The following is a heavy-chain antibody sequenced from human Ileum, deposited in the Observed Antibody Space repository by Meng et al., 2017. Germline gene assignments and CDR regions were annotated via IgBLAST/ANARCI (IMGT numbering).Heavy chain of an antibody. CDR3: ARDDTVSGGNNWFDP. V-gene: IGHV4-4*07. CDR2: ISASGST. CDR1: GGSISGYF. J-gene: IGHJ5*02. D-gene: IGHD4-23*01. Sequence: SETLSLTCTVSGGSISGYFWTWVRQPAGKGPEWIGRISASGSTNHNPSLKSRVTMSVDTSKNQFSLKVTSVTAADTAVYYCARDDTVSGGNNWFDPWGQGTLVTVSS.